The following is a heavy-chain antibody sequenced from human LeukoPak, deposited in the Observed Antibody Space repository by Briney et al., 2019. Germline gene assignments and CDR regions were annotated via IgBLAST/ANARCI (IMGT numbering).Heavy chain of an antibody. J-gene: IGHJ4*02. CDR3: AKGKRSGLVYRAIDH. Sequence: PGRSLRLSCAASGFTFDDYAMHWVRQAPGKGLEWVSGVTWNSGIIVYADSVKGRFTVSRDNARNSLFLEMTSLRGDDTALYYCAKGKRSGLVYRAIDHWGQGTLVSVSS. CDR1: GFTFDDYA. V-gene: IGHV3-9*01. CDR2: VTWNSGII. D-gene: IGHD3/OR15-3a*01.